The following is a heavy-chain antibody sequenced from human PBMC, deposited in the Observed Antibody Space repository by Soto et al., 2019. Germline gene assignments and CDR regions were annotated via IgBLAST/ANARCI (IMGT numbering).Heavy chain of an antibody. J-gene: IGHJ4*02. V-gene: IGHV4-34*01. D-gene: IGHD3-3*01. CDR2: INHSGST. CDR3: ARTNRYGFWCGYPRYYFDY. Sequence: SETLSLTSAVYGGSCSGYYWSWIRQPPGKGLEWIGEINHSGSTNYNPSLKRRVTISEDTSKNQFSLKLSSVTAADTAVYYCARTNRYGFWCGYPRYYFDYWGQGTLVAVSS. CDR1: GGSCSGYY.